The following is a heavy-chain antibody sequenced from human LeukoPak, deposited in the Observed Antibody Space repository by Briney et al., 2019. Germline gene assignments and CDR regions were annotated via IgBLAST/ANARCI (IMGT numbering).Heavy chain of an antibody. Sequence: PSETLSLTCTVSGGSISSSSYYWGWIRQPPGKGLEWIGSIYYSGSTYYNPSLKSRVTISVDKSKNQLSLKLSSVTAADTAVYYCARQRPMRGDAFDIWGQGTMVTVSS. V-gene: IGHV4-39*01. CDR3: ARQRPMRGDAFDI. CDR1: GGSISSSSYY. J-gene: IGHJ3*02. CDR2: IYYSGST. D-gene: IGHD3-22*01.